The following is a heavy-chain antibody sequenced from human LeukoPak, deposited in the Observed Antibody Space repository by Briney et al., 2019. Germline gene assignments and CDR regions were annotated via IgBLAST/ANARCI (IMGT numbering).Heavy chain of an antibody. Sequence: SETLSLTCAVYGGSFTDYFLSWIRQPPGKGLEWLGEINHSGSTNYNPSLKSRVTTSMASSKNQFSLKLSSVTAADTAVYYCARGGNCRTTNCLLDPWGQGTLVTVSS. CDR2: INHSGST. J-gene: IGHJ5*02. D-gene: IGHD2-2*01. CDR3: ARGGNCRTTNCLLDP. V-gene: IGHV4-34*01. CDR1: GGSFTDYF.